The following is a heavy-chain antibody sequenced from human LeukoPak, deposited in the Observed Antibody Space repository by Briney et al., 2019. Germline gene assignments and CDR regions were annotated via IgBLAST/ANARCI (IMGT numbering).Heavy chain of an antibody. CDR1: GGSFSSYY. D-gene: IGHD6-13*01. J-gene: IGHJ4*02. Sequence: SETLSLTCAVYGGSFSSYYWSWIRQPPGQALEWIGFIYYSGSTKYSPSLTSRVTISVDTSKSHFSLSLKSVTPADSAVYYCARGGRASGLYSSLYNFDYWGQGILVTVSS. V-gene: IGHV4-59*01. CDR2: IYYSGST. CDR3: ARGGRASGLYSSLYNFDY.